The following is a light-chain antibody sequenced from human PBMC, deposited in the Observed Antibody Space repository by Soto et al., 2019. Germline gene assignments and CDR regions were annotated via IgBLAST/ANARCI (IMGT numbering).Light chain of an antibody. V-gene: IGKV3-15*01. J-gene: IGKJ5*01. CDR1: QGITSS. CDR3: QQYSDWPIT. Sequence: EIVMTQDQGTMSVSAKERDTVCCRASQGITSSLAWYQQRPGQAPRLLLYGASTRAAGIPARFSGSGSGTEFTLTISCLQSEDFAVYYCQQYSDWPITLGQGARLEIK. CDR2: GAS.